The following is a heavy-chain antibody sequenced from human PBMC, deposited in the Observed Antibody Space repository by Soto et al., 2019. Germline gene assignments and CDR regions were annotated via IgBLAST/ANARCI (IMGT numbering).Heavy chain of an antibody. V-gene: IGHV1-69*13. D-gene: IGHD5-18*01. J-gene: IGHJ6*02. Sequence: SVKVSCKASGGTFSSYSISWVRQAPGQGLEWVGGIIPIVGTTNYAEKFQGRITISADESTTTGYMELSSLRSEDTAVYFCARGYDPRGGYYYYYYTLDVWGQGTAVTVSS. CDR2: IIPIVGTT. CDR3: ARGYDPRGGYYYYYYTLDV. CDR1: GGTFSSYS.